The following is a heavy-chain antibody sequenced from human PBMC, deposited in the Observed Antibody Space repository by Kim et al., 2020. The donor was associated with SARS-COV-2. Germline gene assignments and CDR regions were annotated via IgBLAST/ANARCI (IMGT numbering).Heavy chain of an antibody. D-gene: IGHD6-19*01. CDR3: ARDEGSGWYGGFDY. V-gene: IGHV1-18*04. Sequence: ASVKVSCKASGYTFTSYGISWVRQAPGQGLEWMGWISAYNGNTNYAQKLQGIVTMTTDTSTSTAYMELRSLRSDDTAVYYCARDEGSGWYGGFDYWGQGTLVTVSS. CDR1: GYTFTSYG. CDR2: ISAYNGNT. J-gene: IGHJ4*02.